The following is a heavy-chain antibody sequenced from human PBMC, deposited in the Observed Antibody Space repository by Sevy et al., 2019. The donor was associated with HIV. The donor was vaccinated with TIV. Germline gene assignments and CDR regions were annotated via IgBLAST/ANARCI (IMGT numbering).Heavy chain of an antibody. CDR3: ATTKDYYESSGSPSDY. V-gene: IGHV1-24*01. CDR1: GYTLTRLG. J-gene: IGHJ4*02. CDR2: FDPEDGER. D-gene: IGHD3-22*01. Sequence: ASVKVSCKDSGYTLTRLGMHWVRQAPGKGLEWMGSFDPEDGERIYAQKFQGRLTMTEDTSTDTAYMDLCSLRSEDTAVYFCATTKDYYESSGSPSDYWGQGTVVTVSS.